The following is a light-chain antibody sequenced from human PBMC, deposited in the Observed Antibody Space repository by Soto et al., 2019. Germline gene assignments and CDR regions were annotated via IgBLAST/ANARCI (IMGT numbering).Light chain of an antibody. J-gene: IGKJ2*01. CDR2: EAS. V-gene: IGKV1-5*03. Sequence: DIQMTQSPATLSASVEDRATITCRASQSISSWLAWYQQKPGKAPKLLSYEASSLESGVPSRFSGRGSGTEFTLTISSLQPDDFATYYCQQYNRLYTFGQGTKLEIK. CDR3: QQYNRLYT. CDR1: QSISSW.